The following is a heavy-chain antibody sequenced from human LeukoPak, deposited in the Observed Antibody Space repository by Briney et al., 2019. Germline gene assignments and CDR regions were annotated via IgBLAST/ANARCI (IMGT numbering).Heavy chain of an antibody. J-gene: IGHJ4*02. Sequence: GESLKISCKHSEYSFPNYCIGWVRQMPGKGLEWMGIIYPDDSDTRYSPSFQGQVTISADRSISTAYLQWSSLRASDTAMYYCAIGRGGQQLGDYWGQGTLVTVSS. CDR3: AIGRGGQQLGDY. CDR1: EYSFPNYC. V-gene: IGHV5-51*01. D-gene: IGHD6-13*01. CDR2: IYPDDSDT.